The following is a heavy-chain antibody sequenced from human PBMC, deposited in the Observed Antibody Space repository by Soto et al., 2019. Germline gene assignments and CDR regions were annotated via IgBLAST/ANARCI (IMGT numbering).Heavy chain of an antibody. D-gene: IGHD3-9*01. CDR2: INAGNGDT. CDR1: GYTFTSYP. J-gene: IGHJ5*02. V-gene: IGHV1-3*01. CDR3: ARGGSASYYDISALNWFDP. Sequence: QVQLVQSGAEVKKPGASVKVSCKASGYTFTSYPMHWVRQAPGQRLEWMGRINAGNGDTEYSQTFQGRVTITRDTSASTAYMELSSLRSEDTAVYYCARGGSASYYDISALNWFDPWGQGTLVTVSS.